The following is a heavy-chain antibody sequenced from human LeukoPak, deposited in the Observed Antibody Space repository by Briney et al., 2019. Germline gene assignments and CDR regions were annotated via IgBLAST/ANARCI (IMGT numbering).Heavy chain of an antibody. V-gene: IGHV7-4-1*02. CDR2: INTETGNP. Sequence: ASVKVSCKASEYTFTSYAMNWVRQAPGQGLEWMGWINTETGNPTYAQGFTGRIVFSLDTSVSTAYLQISSLKAEDAAVYYCAKQGPGYCGSTRCYGVGHWGQGTLVTVSS. CDR3: AKQGPGYCGSTRCYGVGH. J-gene: IGHJ4*02. D-gene: IGHD2-2*01. CDR1: EYTFTSYA.